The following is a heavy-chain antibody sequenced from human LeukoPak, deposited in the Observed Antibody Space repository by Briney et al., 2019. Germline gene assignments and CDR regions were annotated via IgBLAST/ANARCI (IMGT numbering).Heavy chain of an antibody. CDR3: ARVKFRYYYYYGMDV. V-gene: IGHV4-59*01. CDR1: GGSISSYY. CDR2: IYYSGST. J-gene: IGHJ6*02. Sequence: SETLSLTCTVSGGSISSYYWSWIRQPPGKGLEWIGYIYYSGSTNYNPSLKSRVTISVDTSKNQFSLKLSSVTAADTAVYYCARVKFRYYYYYGMDVWGQGTTVTVSS.